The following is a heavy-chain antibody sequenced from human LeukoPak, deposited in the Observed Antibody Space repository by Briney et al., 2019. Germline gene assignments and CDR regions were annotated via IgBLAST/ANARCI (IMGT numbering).Heavy chain of an antibody. D-gene: IGHD6-19*01. V-gene: IGHV4-31*03. Sequence: PSQTLSLTCTVSGDSISNAYYYWSWIRQHPGKGLEWIGYINNSGRTYYKPPLMSRATISVDTSKNQFSLKLSSVTAADTAVYYCARGTVAGDFDYWGQGTLVTVSS. CDR3: ARGTVAGDFDY. J-gene: IGHJ4*02. CDR2: INNSGRT. CDR1: GDSISNAYYY.